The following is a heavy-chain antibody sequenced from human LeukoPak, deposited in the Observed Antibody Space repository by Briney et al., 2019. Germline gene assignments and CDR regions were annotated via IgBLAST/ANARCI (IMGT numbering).Heavy chain of an antibody. J-gene: IGHJ4*02. D-gene: IGHD3-22*01. CDR2: ISHDGSNK. CDR3: ARDGRNYYDRSGYYSALAY. CDR1: GFTFSSYA. V-gene: IGHV3-30-3*01. Sequence: PGRSLRLSCAASGFTFSSYAMHWVRQAPGKGLEWVAVISHDGSNKYYADSVKGRFTISRDNSKNTLYLQMNSLRADDTAVYYCARDGRNYYDRSGYYSALAYWGQGTLVTVSS.